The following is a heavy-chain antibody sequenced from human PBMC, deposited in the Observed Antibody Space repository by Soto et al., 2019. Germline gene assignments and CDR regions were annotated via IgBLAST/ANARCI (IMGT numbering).Heavy chain of an antibody. CDR1: GGSISSCGYS. J-gene: IGHJ4*02. V-gene: IGHV4-30-2*01. CDR3: ARFRGTAILDY. Sequence: QLQLQQSGSGLVKPSQTLSLTCDVSGGSISSCGYSWSWIRHPPGKGREWIGYIYHTGNTYYNPSLESRDTLSVGRSKNQSALELASVTAAATAVYYCARFRGTAILDYWGQGTLVTVSA. CDR2: IYHTGNT. D-gene: IGHD2-21*02.